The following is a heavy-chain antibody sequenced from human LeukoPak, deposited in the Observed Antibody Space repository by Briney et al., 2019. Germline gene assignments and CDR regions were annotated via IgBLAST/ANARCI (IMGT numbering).Heavy chain of an antibody. CDR1: GGSISSYY. D-gene: IGHD3-10*01. J-gene: IGHJ4*02. CDR3: AGSWFGELLLFDY. V-gene: IGHV4-59*08. Sequence: SETLSLTCTVSGGSISSYYWSWIRQPPGKGLEWIGYIYYSGSTNYNPSLKSRVTTSVDTSKNQFSLKLSSVTAADTAVYYCAGSWFGELLLFDYWGQGTLVTVSS. CDR2: IYYSGST.